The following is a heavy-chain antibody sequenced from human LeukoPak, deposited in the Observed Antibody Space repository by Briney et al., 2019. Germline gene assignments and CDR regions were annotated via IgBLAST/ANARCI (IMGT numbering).Heavy chain of an antibody. CDR2: IYTSGST. Sequence: SETLSLTCTVSGGSISSYYWSWIRQLAGKGLEWIGRIYTSGSTNYNPSLKSRVTMSVDTSKNQFSLKLSSVTAADTAVYYCARDGRYCSSTSCYLGWFDPWGQGTLVTVSS. CDR3: ARDGRYCSSTSCYLGWFDP. J-gene: IGHJ5*02. D-gene: IGHD2-2*01. V-gene: IGHV4-4*07. CDR1: GGSISSYY.